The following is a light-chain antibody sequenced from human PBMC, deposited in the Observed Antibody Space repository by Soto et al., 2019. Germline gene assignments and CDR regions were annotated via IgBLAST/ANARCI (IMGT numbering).Light chain of an antibody. CDR2: AAS. V-gene: IGKV1-9*01. CDR1: QDISSF. J-gene: IGKJ1*01. CDR3: QQYNSYPST. Sequence: IHWTQSPSSLSASILYRVTITFRSSQDISSFLAWYQQKPGKAPKLLIYAASTLQSGVPSRFSGSGSGTEFTLTISSLQPDDFATYYCQQYNSYPSTFGQGTKV.